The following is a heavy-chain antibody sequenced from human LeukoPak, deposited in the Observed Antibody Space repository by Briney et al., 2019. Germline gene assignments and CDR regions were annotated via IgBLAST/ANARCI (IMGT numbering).Heavy chain of an antibody. CDR3: TRDGRVAYEMGV. V-gene: IGHV3-48*01. CDR2: ISPGTI. J-gene: IGHJ6*02. CDR1: GFTFSSYA. D-gene: IGHD2-15*01. Sequence: PGGSLRLSCAASGFTFSSYAMSWVRQAPGKGLEWVSYISPGTIYYADSVKGRFTISRDNAKNSLYLQMNSLRAEDTAVYYCTRDGRVAYEMGVWGQGTTVTVSS.